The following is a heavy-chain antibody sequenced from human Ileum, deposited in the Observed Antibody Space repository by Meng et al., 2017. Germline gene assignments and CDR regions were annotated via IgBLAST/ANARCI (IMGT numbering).Heavy chain of an antibody. CDR1: GGSIRSCLY. CDR3: VRHGGKYFDS. CDR2: IYLAGSP. Sequence: VQPEGWGPGRVDPSETLSLSGTASGGSIRSCLYWSWVRQSPGKGLEWIGQIYLAGSPNYNPSLESRVTISVDKSKNQFSLRLTSVTAADTAIFYCVRHGGKYFDSWGQGTLVTVSS. V-gene: IGHV4-4*02. D-gene: IGHD2-15*01. J-gene: IGHJ4*02.